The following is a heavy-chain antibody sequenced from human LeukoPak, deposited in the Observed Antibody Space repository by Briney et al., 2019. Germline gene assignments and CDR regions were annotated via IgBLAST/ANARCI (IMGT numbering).Heavy chain of an antibody. CDR2: ISSSGSAK. CDR3: ASRGEYTSGWYY. D-gene: IGHD6-19*01. V-gene: IGHV3-48*01. Sequence: GGSLRLSCAASGFTFSSYAMNWARQAPGQGLEWVSYISSSGSAKYYADSVKGRFTIPRDNAKNSLSLQMNSLRAEDTAVYYCASRGEYTSGWYYWGPGTLVTVSS. J-gene: IGHJ4*02. CDR1: GFTFSSYA.